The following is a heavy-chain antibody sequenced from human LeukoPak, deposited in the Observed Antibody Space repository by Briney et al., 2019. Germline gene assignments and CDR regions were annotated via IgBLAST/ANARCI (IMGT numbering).Heavy chain of an antibody. CDR2: ISYDGSNK. J-gene: IGHJ4*02. Sequence: GGSLRLSCAASGFTFSSYAMHWVRQAPGKGLEWVAVISYDGSNKYYADSVKGRFTISRDNSKNTLYLQMNSLRAEDTAVYYCARDIGYYYCSVSYYPDYWGQGTLVTVSS. CDR3: ARDIGYYYCSVSYYPDY. CDR1: GFTFSSYA. D-gene: IGHD3-10*01. V-gene: IGHV3-30*04.